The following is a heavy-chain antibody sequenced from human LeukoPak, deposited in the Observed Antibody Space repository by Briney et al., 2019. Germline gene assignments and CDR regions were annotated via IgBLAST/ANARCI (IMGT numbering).Heavy chain of an antibody. J-gene: IGHJ4*02. CDR3: ASRYGDYEYYFDY. CDR2: ISPSGGST. CDR1: GYTFTSNY. D-gene: IGHD4-17*01. Sequence: ASVKVSCKAFGYTFTSNYMHWVRQAPGQGPEWMGVISPSGGSTTYAQKFQGRVTLTRDMSTSTDYLELSSLRSEDTAVYYCASRYGDYEYYFDYWGQGTLVTVSS. V-gene: IGHV1-46*01.